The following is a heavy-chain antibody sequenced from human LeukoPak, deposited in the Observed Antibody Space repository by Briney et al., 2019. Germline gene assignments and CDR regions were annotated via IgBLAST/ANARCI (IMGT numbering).Heavy chain of an antibody. Sequence: PSETLSLTCTASGVTISSYYWSWIRQAPGKGLEWIGRIYTSGSTYSNPSLKSRVTISADTSKNTFSLQLSTLSADDTAVYYCARQYYDRSCYYYFDYWDQGTLVSVSS. CDR3: ARQYYDRSCYYYFDY. D-gene: IGHD3-22*01. J-gene: IGHJ4*02. CDR2: IYTSGST. CDR1: GVTISSYY. V-gene: IGHV4-4*07.